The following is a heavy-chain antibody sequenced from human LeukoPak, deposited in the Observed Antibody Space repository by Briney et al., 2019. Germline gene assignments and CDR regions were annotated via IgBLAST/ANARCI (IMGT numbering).Heavy chain of an antibody. CDR3: TRRYLNGMDV. D-gene: IGHD1-1*01. CDR1: GYIFTSFY. J-gene: IGHJ6*02. Sequence: ASVKVSCKASGYIFTSFYMHWVRQAPGQGLEWMGIINPSGGGTTYAQKFQGRVTMTRDTSTSTVHMELSSLRSEDTAVYYCTRRYLNGMDVWGQGTTVTVSS. V-gene: IGHV1-46*01. CDR2: INPSGGGT.